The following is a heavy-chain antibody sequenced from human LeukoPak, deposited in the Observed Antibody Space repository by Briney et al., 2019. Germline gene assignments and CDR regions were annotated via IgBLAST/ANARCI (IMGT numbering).Heavy chain of an antibody. CDR1: GDTFSSYA. D-gene: IGHD3-22*01. Sequence: PGASVKVSCTASGDTFSSYAISWVRQAPGQGLEWMGGIIPIFGTANYAQKFQGRVTITADESTSTAYMELSSLRSEDTAVYYCARDLRNYDSSGEFDPWGQGTLVTVSS. J-gene: IGHJ5*02. V-gene: IGHV1-69*13. CDR2: IIPIFGTA. CDR3: ARDLRNYDSSGEFDP.